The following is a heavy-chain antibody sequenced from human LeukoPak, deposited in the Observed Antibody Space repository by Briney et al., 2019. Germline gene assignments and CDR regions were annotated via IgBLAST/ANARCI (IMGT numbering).Heavy chain of an antibody. Sequence: SETLSLTCTVSGGSISSYYWSWIRQPPGKGLEWIGYIYYSGSTNYNPSLKSRVTISVDTSKNQFSLKLSSVTAADTAVYYCVRDNGFGSGTFDYWGQGTLVTVSS. CDR2: IYYSGST. CDR3: VRDNGFGSGTFDY. V-gene: IGHV4-59*01. D-gene: IGHD3-10*01. CDR1: GGSISSYY. J-gene: IGHJ4*02.